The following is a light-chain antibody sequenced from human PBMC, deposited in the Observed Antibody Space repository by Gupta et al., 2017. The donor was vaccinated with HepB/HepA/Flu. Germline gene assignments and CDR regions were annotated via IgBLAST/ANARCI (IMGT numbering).Light chain of an antibody. CDR1: SSDVGGYNY. CDR3: SSYAGSNNLV. CDR2: EVS. J-gene: IGLJ2*01. V-gene: IGLV2-8*01. Sequence: QSALTQPPSASGSPGQSVTISCTGTSSDVGGYNYVSWYQQHPGNAPNLMIYEVSKRPSGVPYRFSGSKSGNPASLTVSGLQAEDEADYYCSSYAGSNNLVFGGGTKRPVL.